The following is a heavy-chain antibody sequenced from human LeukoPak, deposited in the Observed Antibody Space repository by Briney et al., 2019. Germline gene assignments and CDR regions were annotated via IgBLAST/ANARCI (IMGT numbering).Heavy chain of an antibody. J-gene: IGHJ6*02. CDR3: AAPGIAAAGSKKTLVDFYYYYGMDV. D-gene: IGHD6-13*01. CDR2: IYYSGST. V-gene: IGHV4-39*01. CDR1: GGSIRRSSYY. Sequence: SETLSLTCTVSGGSIRRSSYYWGWIRQPPGKGLEWIGSIYYSGSTYYDPSLKSRVTISVDTSKNQFSLKLSSVTAADTAVYYCAAPGIAAAGSKKTLVDFYYYYGMDVWGQGTTVTVSS.